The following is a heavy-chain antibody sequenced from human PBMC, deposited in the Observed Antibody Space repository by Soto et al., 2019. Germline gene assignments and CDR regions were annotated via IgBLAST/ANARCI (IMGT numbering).Heavy chain of an antibody. J-gene: IGHJ4*02. Sequence: SETLSLTCTVSGGSISSYYWSWLRQPPGKGLEWIGYIYYSGSTNYNPSLKRRVTISVATSKNQFSLKLSSVTAADTAVYYCARGVDVQLADYWGQGILVTVSS. CDR1: GGSISSYY. CDR3: ARGVDVQLADY. D-gene: IGHD6-19*01. CDR2: IYYSGST. V-gene: IGHV4-59*01.